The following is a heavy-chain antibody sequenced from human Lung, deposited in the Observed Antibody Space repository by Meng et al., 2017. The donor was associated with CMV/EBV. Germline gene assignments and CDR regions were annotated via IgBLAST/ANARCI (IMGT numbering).Heavy chain of an antibody. Sequence: VQLVQSGAEVKRPGASVKISCQASGYSFSGFYLYCERHAPGHGLEWLGRVNPISDDTHLAQKFEGRITVTRGATINTAFMELTRLRPDDTAVYYCAKSSDNGWSSWGPGTLVTVSS. D-gene: IGHD6-19*01. J-gene: IGHJ4*01. V-gene: IGHV1-2*06. CDR2: VNPISDDT. CDR3: AKSSDNGWSS. CDR1: GYSFSGFY.